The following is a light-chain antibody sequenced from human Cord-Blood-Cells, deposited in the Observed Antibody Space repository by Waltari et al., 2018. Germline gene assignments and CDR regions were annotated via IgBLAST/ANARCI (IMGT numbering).Light chain of an antibody. CDR1: SLRSYS. CDR3: NSRDSSGNHHVV. CDR2: GKN. J-gene: IGLJ2*01. Sequence: SSELTQDPAVSVALGQTVRITCQVDSLRSYSVSWYQQKPGQAPVLVIYGKNNRPSGIPDRFSGSSSGNTASLTITGAQAEDEADYYCNSRDSSGNHHVVFGGGTKLTVL. V-gene: IGLV3-19*01.